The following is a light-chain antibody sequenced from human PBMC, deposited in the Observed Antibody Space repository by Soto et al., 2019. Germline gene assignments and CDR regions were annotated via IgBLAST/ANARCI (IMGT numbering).Light chain of an antibody. CDR1: QTINNN. CDR2: GAS. J-gene: IGKJ1*01. Sequence: DIVMTQSPATLSMSPGERATLSCRASQTINNNLAWNQQKPGQAPRLLIYGASTRATGIPDRFSGSGSGTEFTLTISSLQSEDFAVYDCQQYDKWPWTFGQGTTVEIK. CDR3: QQYDKWPWT. V-gene: IGKV3-15*01.